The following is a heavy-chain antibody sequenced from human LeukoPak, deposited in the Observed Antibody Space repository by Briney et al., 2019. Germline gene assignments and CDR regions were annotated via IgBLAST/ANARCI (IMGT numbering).Heavy chain of an antibody. J-gene: IGHJ6*02. CDR3: AREKEDSRDYCGMDV. D-gene: IGHD3-10*01. V-gene: IGHV4-39*02. CDR2: VSYSGTT. CDR1: GGSISSSSFF. Sequence: SETLSLTCTVSGGSISSSSFFWAWIRQPPGKGLEWIGTVSYSGTTYYSPSLKSRVTISVDTSKNQFSLKLSSVTAADTAVYYCAREKEDSRDYCGMDVWGHGITVTVSS.